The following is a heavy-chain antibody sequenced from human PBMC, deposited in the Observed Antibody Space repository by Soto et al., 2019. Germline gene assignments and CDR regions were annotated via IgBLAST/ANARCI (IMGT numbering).Heavy chain of an antibody. D-gene: IGHD3-10*01. Sequence: QITLKESGPTLVKPTQTLTLTCTFSGFSLSTSGVGVGWIRQPPGKALEWLALIYWDDDKRYSPSLKSRLTITKDTSKHQVTLTMTNMDPVDTATYYCAHRRDYSGSGHTPRYNWFDPWGQGTLVTVSS. CDR3: AHRRDYSGSGHTPRYNWFDP. CDR1: GFSLSTSGVG. J-gene: IGHJ5*02. V-gene: IGHV2-5*02. CDR2: IYWDDDK.